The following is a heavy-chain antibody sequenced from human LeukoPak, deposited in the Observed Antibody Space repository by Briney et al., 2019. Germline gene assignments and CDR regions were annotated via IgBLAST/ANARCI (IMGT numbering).Heavy chain of an antibody. CDR2: IYTSGST. V-gene: IGHV4-4*07. D-gene: IGHD2-2*01. Sequence: PSETLSLTCTVSGGSISSYYWSWIRQPAGKGLEWIGRIYTSGSTNYNPSLKSRVTMSVDTSKNQFSMKMSSVTDADTAVYYCARDRGGTSLNWFDPWGQGTLVTVS. J-gene: IGHJ5*02. CDR3: ARDRGGTSLNWFDP. CDR1: GGSISSYY.